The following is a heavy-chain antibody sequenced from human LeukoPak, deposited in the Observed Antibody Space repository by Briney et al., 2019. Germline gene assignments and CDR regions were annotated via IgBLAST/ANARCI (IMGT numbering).Heavy chain of an antibody. D-gene: IGHD3-16*02. J-gene: IGHJ3*02. CDR3: ARAGSVWGSYRHDAFDI. Sequence: ASVKVSCKASGYTXSGYYMHWVRQAPGQGLEWMAWINPNTGDTNYPQKFQGRVTMTRDTSIRTVYMELTRVTSDDTAVYYCARAGSVWGSYRHDAFDIWGQGTMVTVSS. CDR2: INPNTGDT. CDR1: GYTXSGYY. V-gene: IGHV1-2*02.